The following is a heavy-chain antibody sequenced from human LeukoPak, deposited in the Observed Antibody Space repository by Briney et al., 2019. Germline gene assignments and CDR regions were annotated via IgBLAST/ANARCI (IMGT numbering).Heavy chain of an antibody. CDR2: IYHTGST. Sequence: SETLSLTCTISGGSVSGYYWSWIRQSPGKGLEWIGYIYHTGSTSYSPSLRSRVTISADTSQNQFSLKLSSVTAADTAVYYCASRKLGNDYWGQGTLVTVSS. V-gene: IGHV4-59*02. CDR1: GGSVSGYY. D-gene: IGHD7-27*01. J-gene: IGHJ4*02. CDR3: ASRKLGNDY.